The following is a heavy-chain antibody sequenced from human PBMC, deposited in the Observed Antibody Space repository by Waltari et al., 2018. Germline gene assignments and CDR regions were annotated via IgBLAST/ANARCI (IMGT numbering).Heavy chain of an antibody. V-gene: IGHV4-34*01. D-gene: IGHD2-21*02. J-gene: IGHJ3*02. CDR2: ISHSGTT. Sequence: QVQLQQWGAGLLKPSETLSLTSAGYGGSFSGYYCSCIRRPPGKGLEWIGEISHSGTTNYNPSLKSRVTISLDTSKNQFSLKLSSVTAADTAVYYCARQEIIVEVTGDGFDIWGQGTMVTVSS. CDR3: ARQEIIVEVTGDGFDI. CDR1: GGSFSGYY.